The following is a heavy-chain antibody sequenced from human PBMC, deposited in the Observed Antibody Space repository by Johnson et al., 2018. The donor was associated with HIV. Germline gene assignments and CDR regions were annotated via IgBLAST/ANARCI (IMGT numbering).Heavy chain of an antibody. CDR3: AKQWGVRANGDQENDAFDI. J-gene: IGHJ3*02. CDR1: GFTFSSYG. CDR2: IRYDGSNK. Sequence: HVQLVESGGGLVQPGGSLRLSCAASGFTFSSYGMHWVRQAPGKGLEWVAFIRYDGSNKYYADSVKGRFTISRDNSKNTLYLQMNSLRAEDTAVYYCAKQWGVRANGDQENDAFDIWGQGKMVTVSS. V-gene: IGHV3-30*02. D-gene: IGHD4-17*01.